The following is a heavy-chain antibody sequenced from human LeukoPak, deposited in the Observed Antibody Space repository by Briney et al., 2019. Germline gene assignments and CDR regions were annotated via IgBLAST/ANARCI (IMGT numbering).Heavy chain of an antibody. D-gene: IGHD3-10*01. CDR2: INPSGGST. CDR1: GYTFTSYY. J-gene: IGHJ4*02. Sequence: ASVKVSCKASGYTFTSYYMHWVRQAPGQGLEWMGIINPSGGSTSYAQKFQGRVTMTRDTSTSTVYMELSSLRSEDTAVYYCARGRREGGSGSYYIRRTYYFDYWGQGTLVTVSS. CDR3: ARGRREGGSGSYYIRRTYYFDY. V-gene: IGHV1-46*01.